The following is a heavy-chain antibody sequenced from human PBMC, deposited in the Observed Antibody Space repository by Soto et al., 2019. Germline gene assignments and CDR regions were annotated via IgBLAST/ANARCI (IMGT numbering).Heavy chain of an antibody. Sequence: PGGSLRLSCAASGFTFSNAWMNWVRQAPGKGLEWVGRIKRKTDGGTTDYAAPVKGRFTISRDDSKNTLYMQMNSLKTEDTAVYYCTTDPVTMIVVVPSSGWGQGTLVTVSS. CDR1: GFTFSNAW. V-gene: IGHV3-15*07. CDR3: TTDPVTMIVVVPSSG. J-gene: IGHJ4*02. D-gene: IGHD3-22*01. CDR2: IKRKTDGGTT.